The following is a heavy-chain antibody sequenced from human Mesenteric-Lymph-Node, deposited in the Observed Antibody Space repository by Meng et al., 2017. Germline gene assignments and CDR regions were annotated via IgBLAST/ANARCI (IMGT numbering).Heavy chain of an antibody. CDR1: GDSFNSPDYY. D-gene: IGHD1-26*01. Sequence: WGQERGTPSQTLSLTCTVAGDSFNSPDYYWSWLRQPPEKGLEWIGYIYYSGSTYYNPSLKSRVSISGDTPNKQFSLKLTSVTAADTAVYYCARSPYSGSALPFFDYWGQGSLVTVSS. CDR3: ARSPYSGSALPFFDY. J-gene: IGHJ4*02. V-gene: IGHV4-30-4*01. CDR2: IYYSGST.